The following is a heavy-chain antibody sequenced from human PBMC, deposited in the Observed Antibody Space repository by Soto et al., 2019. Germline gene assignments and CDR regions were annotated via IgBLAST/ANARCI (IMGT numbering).Heavy chain of an antibody. CDR3: ARDPGTTETHYMDV. D-gene: IGHD1-26*01. CDR1: GFTFSSYG. CDR2: IYSDGSNK. J-gene: IGHJ6*03. Sequence: GGSLRLSCAASGFTFSSYGMHWVRQAPGKGLEWVALIYSDGSNKYFADSVKGRFAISRDNSKNTLYLQMNSLRDEDTAVYYCARDPGTTETHYMDVWGKGTTVTVSS. V-gene: IGHV3-33*01.